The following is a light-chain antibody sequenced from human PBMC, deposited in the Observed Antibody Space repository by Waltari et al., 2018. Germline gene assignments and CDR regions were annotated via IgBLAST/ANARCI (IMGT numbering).Light chain of an antibody. J-gene: IGLJ7*01. CDR2: YDS. Sequence: SYVLTQPPSVSVAPGQTARITFGGNDVGSKSVHWYQQKPGQAPVLVIFYDSDRPSGIPERFSGSNSGNTATLSISRVEAGDEAGYYCQVWASSTDHHAVFGGGTQLTVL. CDR3: QVWASSTDHHAV. CDR1: DVGSKS. V-gene: IGLV3-21*04.